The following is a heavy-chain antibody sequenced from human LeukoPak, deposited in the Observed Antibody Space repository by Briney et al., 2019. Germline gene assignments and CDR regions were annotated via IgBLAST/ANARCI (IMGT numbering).Heavy chain of an antibody. J-gene: IGHJ4*02. D-gene: IGHD6-19*01. Sequence: PGGSLRLSCAASGFTLSSYAMSWVRQAPGKGLEWVSGIGGSDGRTYYADSVKGRFTISRDNSKNTLYLQMNSLRAEDTAIYYCAKMPVSYSSGWSTFDYWGQGSLVTVSS. CDR1: GFTLSSYA. CDR3: AKMPVSYSSGWSTFDY. V-gene: IGHV3-23*01. CDR2: IGGSDGRT.